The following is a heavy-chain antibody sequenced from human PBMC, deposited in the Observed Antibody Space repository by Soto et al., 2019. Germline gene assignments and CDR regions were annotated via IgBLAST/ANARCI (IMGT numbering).Heavy chain of an antibody. Sequence: GGSLRLSCAASGFTFSSYWMHWVRQGPGKGLVWVSRVSSDGSSTIYADSVKGRFTISRDNAKNTLYLQMNSLRAEDTAVYYCARDRSGGFDYWGQGTLVTVSS. J-gene: IGHJ4*02. CDR2: VSSDGSST. V-gene: IGHV3-74*01. CDR1: GFTFSSYW. CDR3: ARDRSGGFDY. D-gene: IGHD6-19*01.